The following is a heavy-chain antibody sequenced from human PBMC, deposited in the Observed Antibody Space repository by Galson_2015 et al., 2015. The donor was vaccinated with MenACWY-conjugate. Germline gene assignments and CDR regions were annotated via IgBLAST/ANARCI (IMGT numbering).Heavy chain of an antibody. CDR2: FNPNSGAT. J-gene: IGHJ5*02. CDR3: ARGPYYYDSHGFYSGSLKNWFGP. D-gene: IGHD3-22*01. V-gene: IGHV1-2*06. CDR1: GYTFVDYW. Sequence: SVKVSCKASGYTFVDYWLHWVRQAPGQGLEWMGRFNPNSGATNYAQKFQGRLTLTGNTTINTAYVELSRLTSDDTAVFYCARGPYYYDSHGFYSGSLKNWFGPWGQGTLVTVTS.